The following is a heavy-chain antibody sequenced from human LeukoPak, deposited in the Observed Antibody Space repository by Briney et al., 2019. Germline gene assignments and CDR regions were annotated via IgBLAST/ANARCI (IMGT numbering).Heavy chain of an antibody. Sequence: ASVKVSCKASGYTFTSYDINWVRQATGQGLEWMGWMNPNSGNTGYAQKFQGRVTMTRNTSISTAYMELSSLRSEDTAVYYCARCETTVTGLTYYYYYGMDVWGQGTTVTVSS. D-gene: IGHD4-17*01. CDR2: MNPNSGNT. CDR3: ARCETTVTGLTYYYYYGMDV. V-gene: IGHV1-8*01. J-gene: IGHJ6*02. CDR1: GYTFTSYD.